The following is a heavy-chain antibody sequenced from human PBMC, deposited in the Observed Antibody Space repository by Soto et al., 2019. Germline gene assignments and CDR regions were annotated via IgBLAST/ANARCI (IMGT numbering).Heavy chain of an antibody. CDR2: IYYSGST. D-gene: IGHD3-22*01. V-gene: IGHV4-30-4*01. Sequence: PSETLSLTCTVSGGSISSGDYYWSWIRQPPGKGLEWIGYIYYSGSTYYNPSLKSRVTISVDTSKNQFSLKLSSVTAADTAVYCCARGTNTNYYDSSGLDYWGQGTLVTVSS. J-gene: IGHJ4*02. CDR3: ARGTNTNYYDSSGLDY. CDR1: GGSISSGDYY.